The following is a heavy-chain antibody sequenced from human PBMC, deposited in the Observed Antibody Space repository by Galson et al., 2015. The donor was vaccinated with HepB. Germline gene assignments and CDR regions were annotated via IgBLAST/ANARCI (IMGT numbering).Heavy chain of an antibody. CDR3: TTEQYGYCSGGSCY. CDR1: GFTFSNAW. Sequence: SLRLSCAASGFTFSNAWMSWVRQAPGKGLEWVGRIKSKTDGGTTDYAAPVKGRFTISRDDSKNTLYLQMNSLKTEDTAVYYCTTEQYGYCSGGSCYWGQGTLVTVSS. CDR2: IKSKTDGGTT. D-gene: IGHD2-15*01. V-gene: IGHV3-15*01. J-gene: IGHJ4*02.